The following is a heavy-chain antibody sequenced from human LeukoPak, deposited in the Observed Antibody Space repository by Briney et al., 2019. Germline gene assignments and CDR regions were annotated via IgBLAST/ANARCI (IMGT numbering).Heavy chain of an antibody. CDR2: ISDSGGYT. J-gene: IGHJ4*02. Sequence: GGSLRLSCAASGFTFSNYAMSWVRQAPGKGLERVSAISDSGGYTYYADSVKGRFTISRDNSKNTLYLQMNSLRAEDTAVYYCANREGRMWGQGTLVTVSS. CDR3: ANREGRM. V-gene: IGHV3-23*01. D-gene: IGHD3-10*01. CDR1: GFTFSNYA.